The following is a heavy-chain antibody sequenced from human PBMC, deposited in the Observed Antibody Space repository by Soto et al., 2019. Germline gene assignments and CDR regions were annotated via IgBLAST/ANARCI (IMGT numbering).Heavy chain of an antibody. V-gene: IGHV3-13*01. D-gene: IGHD6-19*01. CDR3: ARAIPSSGWYGGAFEI. CDR1: GFTFSSYD. Sequence: GGSLRLSCAASGFTFSSYDMHWVRQATGKGLEWVSAIGTAGDTYYPGSVMGRFTISRENAKNSLYLQMNRLRAGDTAVYYCARAIPSSGWYGGAFEIWGERTMVTVTS. CDR2: IGTAGDT. J-gene: IGHJ3*02.